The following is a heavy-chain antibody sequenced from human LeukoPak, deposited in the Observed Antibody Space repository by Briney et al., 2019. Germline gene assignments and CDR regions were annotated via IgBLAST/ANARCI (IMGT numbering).Heavy chain of an antibody. J-gene: IGHJ4*02. D-gene: IGHD2-2*01. CDR1: GYSFINYW. V-gene: IGHV5-51*01. CDR2: IYPADSVT. Sequence: GESLKISCKGFGYSFINYWIGWVRQMPGKGLEWMGIIYPADSVTIYSPSFQGQVTISDDKSIGTAYLQWSSLKASDTAIYYCARGGPAYALDYWGQGTLVTVSS. CDR3: ARGGPAYALDY.